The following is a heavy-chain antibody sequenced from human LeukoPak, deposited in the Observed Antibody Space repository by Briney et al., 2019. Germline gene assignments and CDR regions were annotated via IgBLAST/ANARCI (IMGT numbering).Heavy chain of an antibody. V-gene: IGHV3-30-3*01. CDR1: GFTFSSYA. CDR2: ISYDGSNK. J-gene: IGHJ6*02. CDR3: ARYTGTTGTTYHYYGVDV. D-gene: IGHD1-1*01. Sequence: GGSLRLSCAASGFTFSSYAMHWVRQAPGKGLEWVAVISYDGSNKYYVDSVKGRFTISRDNSKNTLYLQMNSLRAEDTAVYYCARYTGTTGTTYHYYGVDVWGQGTTVTVSS.